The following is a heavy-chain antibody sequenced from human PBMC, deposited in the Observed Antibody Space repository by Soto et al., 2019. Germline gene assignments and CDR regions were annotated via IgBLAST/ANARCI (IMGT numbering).Heavy chain of an antibody. CDR1: GFSFSIYG. D-gene: IGHD6-19*01. J-gene: IGHJ4*02. V-gene: IGHV3-30*18. CDR3: VKDYGIAVAGSEFLFDY. Sequence: QSXGSLRLSCVASGFSFSIYGVHWVRQAPGKGLEWVAVISYGGTNKYYADSVKGRFTISRDNSENTVYLQMDSLRADDTAVYYCVKDYGIAVAGSEFLFDYWGQGTLVTVSS. CDR2: ISYGGTNK.